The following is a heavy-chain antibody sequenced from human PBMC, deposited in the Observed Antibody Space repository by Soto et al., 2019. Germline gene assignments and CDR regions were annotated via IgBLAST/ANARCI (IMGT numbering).Heavy chain of an antibody. CDR1: GGSISSYY. CDR3: ARDGNYGMDV. V-gene: IGHV4-59*01. J-gene: IGHJ6*02. CDR2: IYYSGST. Sequence: SETLSLTCTVSGGSISSYYWSWIRQPPGKGLERIGYIYYSGSTNYNPSLKSRVTISVDTSKNQFSLKLSSVTAADTAVYYCARDGNYGMDVWGQGTTVTVSS. D-gene: IGHD1-26*01.